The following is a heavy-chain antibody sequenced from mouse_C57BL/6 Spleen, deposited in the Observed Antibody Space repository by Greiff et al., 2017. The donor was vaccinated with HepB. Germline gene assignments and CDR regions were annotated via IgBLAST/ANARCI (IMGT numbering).Heavy chain of an antibody. CDR2: INPSTGGT. Sequence: VQLQQSGPELVKPGASVKISCKASGYSFTGYYMNWVKQSPEKSLEWIGEINPSTGGTTFNQKFKAKATLTVDESSSTAYMQLKSLTSEDSAVYYCAYYSNLLWYFDVWGTGTTVTVSS. CDR1: GYSFTGYY. J-gene: IGHJ1*03. V-gene: IGHV1-42*01. D-gene: IGHD2-5*01. CDR3: AYYSNLLWYFDV.